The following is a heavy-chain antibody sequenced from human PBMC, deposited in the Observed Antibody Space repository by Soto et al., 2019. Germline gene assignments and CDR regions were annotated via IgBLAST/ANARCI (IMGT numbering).Heavy chain of an antibody. D-gene: IGHD3-3*01. CDR2: ISHLETT. V-gene: IGHV4-30-2*01. J-gene: IGHJ6*02. Sequence: PSETLSLTCSVSGVTMSYGGYSWSWIRQPPGKGLEWLGYISHLETTYYNPSFKSRVTLSVDTSKNQFSLKLSSVTAADTAVYYCARWPILFTIFGVVLYGMDVWGQGTTVTVSS. CDR1: GVTMSYGGYS. CDR3: ARWPILFTIFGVVLYGMDV.